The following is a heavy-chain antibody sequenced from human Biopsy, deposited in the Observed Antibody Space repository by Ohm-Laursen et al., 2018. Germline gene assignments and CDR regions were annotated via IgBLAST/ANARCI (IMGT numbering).Heavy chain of an antibody. CDR2: INSVGTI. V-gene: IGHV3-11*04. Sequence: GSLRLSCSASGFIFSDYYMSWIRQAPGKGLEWVSNINSVGTIYYADSVKGRVTISRDNADNSVSLQMSNLRLDDTAVYYCARWYGDLFYYYNGMDVWGQGTTVTVSS. CDR1: GFIFSDYY. J-gene: IGHJ6*02. CDR3: ARWYGDLFYYYNGMDV. D-gene: IGHD3-10*01.